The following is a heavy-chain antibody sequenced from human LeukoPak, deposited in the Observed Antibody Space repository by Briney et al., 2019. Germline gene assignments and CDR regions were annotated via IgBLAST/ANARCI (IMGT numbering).Heavy chain of an antibody. CDR3: ARRSAAKDAFDT. J-gene: IGHJ3*02. V-gene: IGHV3-74*01. CDR1: GFTFSSYW. D-gene: IGHD6-25*01. CDR2: INSDGSST. Sequence: GGSLRLSCAASGFTFSSYWMHWVRQAPGKGLVWVSRINSDGSSTSYADPVKGRFTISRDNAKNTLYLQMNSLRAEDTAVYYCARRSAAKDAFDTWGQGTMVTVSS.